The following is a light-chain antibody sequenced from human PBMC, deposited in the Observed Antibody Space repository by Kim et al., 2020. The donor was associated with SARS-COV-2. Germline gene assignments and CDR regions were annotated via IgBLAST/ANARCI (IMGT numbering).Light chain of an antibody. V-gene: IGLV3-1*01. CDR2: RDS. CDR1: KMGDKY. Sequence: VSVTPGQTASITCCGDKMGDKYTCWYQQKRCQSPVLGIYRDSRGPSVIAERFSGSNSGNTAPLTISGTPAMDEADYYRQTWDSSGVFGGGTQLTVL. CDR3: QTWDSSGV. J-gene: IGLJ2*01.